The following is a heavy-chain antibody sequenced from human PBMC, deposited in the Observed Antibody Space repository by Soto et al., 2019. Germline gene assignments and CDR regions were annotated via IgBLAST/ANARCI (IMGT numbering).Heavy chain of an antibody. CDR3: ASRDPGTSVDY. CDR2: IYRTGST. V-gene: IGHV4-4*02. J-gene: IGHJ4*02. Sequence: SETLSLTCAVSGGSFTSNNWWTWVRQPPGQGLEWIGEIYRTGSTNYNPSLKSRVTISLDKSENQFSLKVTSLTAADMAVYYCASRDPGTSVDYWGQGTLVTVYS. D-gene: IGHD1-7*01. CDR1: GGSFTSNNW.